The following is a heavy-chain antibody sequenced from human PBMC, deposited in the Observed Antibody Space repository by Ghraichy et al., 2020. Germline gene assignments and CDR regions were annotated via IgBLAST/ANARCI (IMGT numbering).Heavy chain of an antibody. J-gene: IGHJ4*02. CDR3: ARDRGQWLVPFDY. CDR1: GGSVSSGSYY. Sequence: SETLTLTCTVSGGSVSSGSYYWSWIRQPPGKGLEWIGYIYYSGSTNYNPSLKSRVTISVDTSKNQFSLKLSSVTAADTAVYYCARDRGQWLVPFDYWGQGTLVTVSS. CDR2: IYYSGST. D-gene: IGHD6-19*01. V-gene: IGHV4-61*01.